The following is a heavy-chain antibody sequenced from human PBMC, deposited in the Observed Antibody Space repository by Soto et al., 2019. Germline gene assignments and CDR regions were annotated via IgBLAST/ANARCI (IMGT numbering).Heavy chain of an antibody. D-gene: IGHD5-12*01. CDR3: ARRIVATETFDY. CDR1: GDSFTSYW. J-gene: IGHJ4*02. CDR2: IYPGDSDT. V-gene: IGHV5-51*01. Sequence: GESLKISCKGSGDSFTSYWIGWARQMPGKGLEWMGIIYPGDSDTRYSPSFQGQVTISADKSISTAYVQWSSLKASDIAMYYCARRIVATETFDYWGQGTLVTV.